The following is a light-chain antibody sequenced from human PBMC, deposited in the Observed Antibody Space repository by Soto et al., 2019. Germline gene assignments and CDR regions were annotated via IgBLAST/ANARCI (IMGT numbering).Light chain of an antibody. CDR3: QQYNNWPQT. CDR1: QSVSNN. Sequence: EIVLTQSPGTLSLSPGERATLSCMASQSVSNNYLAWYQQKPGQAPRLLIYGASTRATGIPARFSGSGSGTEFTLTISSLQSEDFAVYYCQQYNNWPQTFGQGTKVDIK. V-gene: IGKV3-15*01. J-gene: IGKJ1*01. CDR2: GAS.